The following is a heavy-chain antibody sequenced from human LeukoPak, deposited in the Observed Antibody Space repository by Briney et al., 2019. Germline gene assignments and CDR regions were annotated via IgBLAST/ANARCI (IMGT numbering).Heavy chain of an antibody. J-gene: IGHJ6*03. Sequence: GGSLRLSCVTSGFTFRNYWMNWVRQSPGKGLEWVANIKQDGSDKHYVDSVKGRFTISRDNAKDSVFLQMNSLRAEDTAVYYCARVGLTTVTFYYYYYMDVWGKGTTVTVSS. CDR1: GFTFRNYW. D-gene: IGHD4-17*01. V-gene: IGHV3-7*01. CDR3: ARVGLTTVTFYYYYYMDV. CDR2: IKQDGSDK.